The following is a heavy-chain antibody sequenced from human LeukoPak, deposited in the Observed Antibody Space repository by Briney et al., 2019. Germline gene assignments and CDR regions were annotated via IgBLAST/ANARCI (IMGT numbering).Heavy chain of an antibody. D-gene: IGHD1-26*01. V-gene: IGHV3-20*04. CDR3: ARGSGGSFNFFDY. CDR1: GFTFDDYG. CDR2: INWNGGST. J-gene: IGHJ4*02. Sequence: GGSLRLSCAASGFTFDDYGMSWIRQAPGKGLEWVSGINWNGGSTGYADSVKGRFTISRDNAKNSLYLQMNSLRAEDTAFYYCARGSGGSFNFFDYWGQGTLVTVSS.